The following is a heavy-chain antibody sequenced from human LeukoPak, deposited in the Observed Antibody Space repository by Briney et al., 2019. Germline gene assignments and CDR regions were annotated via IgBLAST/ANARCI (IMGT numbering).Heavy chain of an antibody. CDR3: AKVRLSSSWYVFDY. D-gene: IGHD6-13*01. CDR2: IRYDGSNK. J-gene: IGHJ4*02. Sequence: GGSLRLSCAASGFTFSSYGMHWVRQAPRKGLEWVAFIRYDGSNKYYADSVKGRFTISRDNSKNTLYLQMNSLRAEDTAVYYCAKVRLSSSWYVFDYWGQGTLVTVSS. V-gene: IGHV3-30*02. CDR1: GFTFSSYG.